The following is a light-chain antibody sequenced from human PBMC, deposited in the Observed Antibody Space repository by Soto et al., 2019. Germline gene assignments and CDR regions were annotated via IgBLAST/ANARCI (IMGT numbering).Light chain of an antibody. CDR2: GAS. CDR1: QSVSSNY. CDR3: QQYGSSPRT. J-gene: IGKJ1*01. Sequence: EIVLTQSPGTLSLSPVERATLSGRASQSVSSNYLAWYQQKPGQAPRLLIYGASTRATGTPDRFSGSGSGTDFTLTISRLEPEDFAVYYCQQYGSSPRTFGQGTKVDIK. V-gene: IGKV3-20*01.